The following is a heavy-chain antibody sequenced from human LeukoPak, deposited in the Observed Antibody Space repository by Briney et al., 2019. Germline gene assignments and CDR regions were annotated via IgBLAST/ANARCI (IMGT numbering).Heavy chain of an antibody. CDR1: GGSISSYY. V-gene: IGHV4-59*01. J-gene: IGHJ4*02. D-gene: IGHD6-19*01. CDR2: IYYSGST. CDR3: ARSDGSGWYVFDY. Sequence: SETLSLTCTVSGGSISSYYWSWIRQPPGKGLEWIGYIYYSGSTNYNPSLKSRVTIPVDTSKNQFSLKLSSVTAADTAVYYCARSDGSGWYVFDYWGQGTLVTVSS.